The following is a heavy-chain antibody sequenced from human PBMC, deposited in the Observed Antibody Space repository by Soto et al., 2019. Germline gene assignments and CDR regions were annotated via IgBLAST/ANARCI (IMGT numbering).Heavy chain of an antibody. Sequence: ASVKVSCKASGYTFTSYGISWVRQAPGQGLEWMGWISAYNGNTNYAQKLQGRVTMTTDTSTSTAYMELRSLRSDDTAVYYCARDWGAAAGTSDYYYGMDVWGQGTTVTVSS. D-gene: IGHD6-13*01. CDR3: ARDWGAAAGTSDYYYGMDV. CDR2: ISAYNGNT. J-gene: IGHJ6*02. V-gene: IGHV1-18*01. CDR1: GYTFTSYG.